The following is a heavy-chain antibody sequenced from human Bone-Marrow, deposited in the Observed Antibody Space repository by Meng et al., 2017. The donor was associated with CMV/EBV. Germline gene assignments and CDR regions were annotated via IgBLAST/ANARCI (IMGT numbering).Heavy chain of an antibody. CDR1: GFTFSSYG. CDR3: AKDRGSLLWFGETPDY. Sequence: GESLKISCAASGFTFSSYGMHWVRQAPGKGLEWVAFIRYDGSNKYYAGSVKGRFTISRDNSKNTLYLQMNSLRAEDTAVYYCAKDRGSLLWFGETPDYWGQGTLVTVSS. J-gene: IGHJ4*02. D-gene: IGHD3-10*01. V-gene: IGHV3-30*02. CDR2: IRYDGSNK.